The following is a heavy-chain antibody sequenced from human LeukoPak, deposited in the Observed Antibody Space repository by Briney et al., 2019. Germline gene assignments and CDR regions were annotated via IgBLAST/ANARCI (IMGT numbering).Heavy chain of an antibody. J-gene: IGHJ4*02. CDR1: GGSISPYY. CDR2: IYISGKT. D-gene: IGHD6-19*01. CDR3: ASEGLAVAGNFLY. V-gene: IGHV4-4*07. Sequence: PSETLSLTCTVFGGSISPYYWSWIRQSAAKGLEWIGRIYISGKTTHNSSLKSRVTISVDTSENQFSLNLRSVTAADTAVYYCASEGLAVAGNFLYWGQGALVTVSS.